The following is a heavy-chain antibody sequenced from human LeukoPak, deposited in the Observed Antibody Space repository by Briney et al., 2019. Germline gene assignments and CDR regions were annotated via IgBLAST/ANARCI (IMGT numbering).Heavy chain of an antibody. CDR3: ARGGYSSSWLARDY. CDR1: GYTFTGYY. Sequence: ASVKVSCKAPGYTFTGYYMHWVRQAPGQGLEWMGWINPNSGGTNYAQKFQGRVTMTRDTSISTAYMELSRLRSDDTAVYYCARGGYSSSWLARDYWGQGTLVTVSS. CDR2: INPNSGGT. D-gene: IGHD6-13*01. V-gene: IGHV1-2*02. J-gene: IGHJ4*02.